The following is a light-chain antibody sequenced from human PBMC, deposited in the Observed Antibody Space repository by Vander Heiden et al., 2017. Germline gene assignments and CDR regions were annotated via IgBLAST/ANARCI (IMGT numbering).Light chain of an antibody. Sequence: QSALTQPASVSGSPGQSITISCTGTSSDVGGYNYVSWYQQHPGKAPKLMIYEVSNRPSGVSNRFSGSKSGNTASLTISGLQAEDEADYYCSSYTSSSVYVFGTGNKVTVL. CDR2: EVS. V-gene: IGLV2-14*01. J-gene: IGLJ1*01. CDR1: SSDVGGYNY. CDR3: SSYTSSSVYV.